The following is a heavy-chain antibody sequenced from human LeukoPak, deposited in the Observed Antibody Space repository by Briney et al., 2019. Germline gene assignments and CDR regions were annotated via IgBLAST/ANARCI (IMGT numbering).Heavy chain of an antibody. V-gene: IGHV3-48*03. CDR2: ISSSGSTI. J-gene: IGHJ6*03. CDR3: ARHSIAAAGLLYYYYYMDV. CDR1: GFTFSSYE. D-gene: IGHD6-13*01. Sequence: GRSLRLSCAASGFTFSSYEMNWVRQAPGKGLEWVSYISSSGSTIYYADSVKGRFTISRDNAKNSLYLQMNSLRAEDTAVYYCARHSIAAAGLLYYYYYMDVWGKGTTVTVSS.